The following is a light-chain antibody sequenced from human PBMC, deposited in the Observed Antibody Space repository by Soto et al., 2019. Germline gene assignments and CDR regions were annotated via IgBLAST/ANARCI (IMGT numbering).Light chain of an antibody. CDR3: GTWDSSLSAVV. V-gene: IGLV1-51*01. CDR1: NSNIGNNY. Sequence: QSVLTQPPSVSAAPGQKVTIPCSGSNSNIGNNYVSWYQQLPGTAPKLLIYDNNSRPSGIPDRFSGSKSDTSASLGITGLQTGDEADYYCGTWDSSLSAVVFGGGTKVTVL. J-gene: IGLJ2*01. CDR2: DNN.